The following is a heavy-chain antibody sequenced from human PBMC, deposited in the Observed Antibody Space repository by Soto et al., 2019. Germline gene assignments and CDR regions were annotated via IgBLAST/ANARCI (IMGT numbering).Heavy chain of an antibody. V-gene: IGHV3-48*04. Sequence: GGSLRLSCAAAGFTVDSYSINWVRQAPGKGLEWVSYISSSSGSIFYADSVKGRFTISRDNAQSSLYLQMNSLRVEDTAVYYSLSGNSPSSTWGQGTLVTVSS. J-gene: IGHJ5*02. CDR3: LSGNSPSST. CDR1: GFTVDSYS. D-gene: IGHD5-12*01. CDR2: ISSSSGSI.